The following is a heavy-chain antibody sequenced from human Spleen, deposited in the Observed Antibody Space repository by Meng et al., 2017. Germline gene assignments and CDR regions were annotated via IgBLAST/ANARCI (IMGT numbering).Heavy chain of an antibody. CDR2: IDPKSGDT. CDR3: ARSKAVTGSRGPAYNYGMDV. J-gene: IGHJ6*02. CDR1: GYNFPDYW. D-gene: IGHD6-19*01. Sequence: ASVKVSCKPSGYNFPDYWLHWVRRAPGQGLEWMGRIDPKSGDTHYAQRFQGRVTMTGDTSISTAYMELSGLRSDDTAMYYCARSKAVTGSRGPAYNYGMDVWGQGTTVTVSS. V-gene: IGHV1-2*06.